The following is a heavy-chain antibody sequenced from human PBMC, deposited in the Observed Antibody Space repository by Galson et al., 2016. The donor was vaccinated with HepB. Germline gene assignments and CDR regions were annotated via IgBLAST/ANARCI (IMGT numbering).Heavy chain of an antibody. CDR1: GFSFSFYA. CDR3: AREGLSTPLDACDI. J-gene: IGHJ3*02. D-gene: IGHD2-2*01. V-gene: IGHV3-30-3*01. Sequence: SLRLSCAASGFSFSFYAMHWVRQAPGKGLEWVAVISNDGTNKHFADSVRGRFTISRDNSKNREHLQMQSLRTEDTAVYFCAREGLSTPLDACDIWGQGTMVSVSS. CDR2: ISNDGTNK.